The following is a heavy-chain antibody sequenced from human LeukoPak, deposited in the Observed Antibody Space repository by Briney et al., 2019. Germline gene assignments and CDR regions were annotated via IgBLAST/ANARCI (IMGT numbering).Heavy chain of an antibody. V-gene: IGHV3-30*02. J-gene: IGHJ4*02. CDR1: GFTFSSYG. CDR2: IRYDGSNK. Sequence: GGSLRLSCAASGFTFSSYGMHWVRQAPGKGLEWVAFIRYDGSNKYYADSVKCRFTISRDNSKNTLYLQMNSLRAEDTAVYYCAKTTYSSSWCTSSWGQGTLVTVSS. D-gene: IGHD6-13*01. CDR3: AKTTYSSSWCTSS.